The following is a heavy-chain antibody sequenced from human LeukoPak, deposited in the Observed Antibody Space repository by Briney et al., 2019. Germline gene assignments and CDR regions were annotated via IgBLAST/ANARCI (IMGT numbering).Heavy chain of an antibody. CDR2: INHSGST. CDR3: ARGTNYGDSRGSFDY. V-gene: IGHV4-34*01. J-gene: IGHJ4*02. CDR1: GGSFSGYY. Sequence: TSSETLSLTCAVYGGSFSGYYWSWIRQPPGKGLEWIGEINHSGSTNCNPSLKSRVTISVDTSKNQFSLKLSSVTAADTAVYYCARGTNYGDSRGSFDYWGQGTLVTVSS. D-gene: IGHD4-17*01.